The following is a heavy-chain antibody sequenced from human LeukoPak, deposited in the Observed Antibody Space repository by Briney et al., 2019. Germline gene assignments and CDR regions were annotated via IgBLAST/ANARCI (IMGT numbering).Heavy chain of an antibody. CDR2: ISNSGDYT. CDR3: AKQYIAVVPASFFFKTEFDF. Sequence: GGSLRLSCAASGFPFSNYAMSWVRQAPGNGLEWVSAISNSGDYTYYADSVKGRFTISRDNSKNTLYLQMNTLRAEDTAVYYCAKQYIAVVPASFFFKTEFDFWGQGALVIVSS. CDR1: GFPFSNYA. J-gene: IGHJ4*02. D-gene: IGHD2-2*01. V-gene: IGHV3-23*01.